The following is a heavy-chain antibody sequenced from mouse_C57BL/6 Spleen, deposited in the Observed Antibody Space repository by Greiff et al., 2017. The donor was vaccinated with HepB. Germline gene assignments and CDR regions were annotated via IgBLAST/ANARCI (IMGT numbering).Heavy chain of an antibody. CDR1: GYSITSGYY. D-gene: IGHD2-4*01. CDR3: ASHYDYVDYFDY. V-gene: IGHV3-6*01. CDR2: ISYDGSN. J-gene: IGHJ2*01. Sequence: EVQLQESGPGLVKPSQSLSLTCSVTGYSITSGYYWNWIRQFPGNKLEWMGYISYDGSNNYNPSLKNRISITRDTSKNQFFLKLNSVTTEDTATYYCASHYDYVDYFDYWGQGTTLTVSS.